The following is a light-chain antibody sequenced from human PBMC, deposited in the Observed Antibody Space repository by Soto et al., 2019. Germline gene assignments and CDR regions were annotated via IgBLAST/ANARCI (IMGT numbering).Light chain of an antibody. V-gene: IGKV3-15*01. Sequence: EIVMTQSPATLSVSPGERATLSCRASQSVSSSLAWFQHKPGQAPRLLIYAASARATGIAARLSGSGSGTEFTLTISSLQSEDFAVYYCLQHKSWPFTFGQGTKLEIK. J-gene: IGKJ2*01. CDR2: AAS. CDR1: QSVSSS. CDR3: LQHKSWPFT.